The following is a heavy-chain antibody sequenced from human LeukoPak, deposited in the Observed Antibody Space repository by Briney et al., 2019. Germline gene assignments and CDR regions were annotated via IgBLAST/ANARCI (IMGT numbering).Heavy chain of an antibody. CDR2: INPNSGGT. D-gene: IGHD2-2*01. J-gene: IGHJ5*02. V-gene: IGHV1-2*02. CDR1: GYTFTGDY. CDR3: ARDSGTSRQTTIWFDP. Sequence: GASVKVSCKAPGYTFTGDYMHWVRQAPGQGLEWMGWINPNSGGTNYAQKFQGRVTMTRDTSISTAYMELSRLRSDDTAVYYCARDSGTSRQTTIWFDPWGQGTLVTVSS.